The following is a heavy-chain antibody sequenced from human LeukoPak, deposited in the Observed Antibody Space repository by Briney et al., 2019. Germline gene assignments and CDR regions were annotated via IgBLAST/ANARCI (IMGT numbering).Heavy chain of an antibody. CDR3: ARDPGTPNWFDP. CDR2: IYHGGST. CDR1: GYSISSGYY. J-gene: IGHJ5*02. D-gene: IGHD1-1*01. V-gene: IGHV4-38-2*02. Sequence: SSETLCLTCTVSGYSISSGYYWGWIRQPPGKGLEWIGSIYHGGSTYYNRSLKSRVTMSVDTSKNQFSLKLSSVTAADTAVYYCARDPGTPNWFDPWGQGTLVTVSS.